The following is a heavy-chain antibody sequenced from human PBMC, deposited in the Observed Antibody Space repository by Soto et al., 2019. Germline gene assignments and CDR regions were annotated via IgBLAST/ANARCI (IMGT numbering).Heavy chain of an antibody. D-gene: IGHD3-10*01. CDR3: VRDRGHPDSFDI. Sequence: PGGSLRLSCTASGFTFGDYAMSWFRQAPGKGLEWVSHMNADGSTTLYADSVKGRFTISRDNAKNTLYLQMKSLRAEDTAVYYCVRDRGHPDSFDIWGQGTMVTVSS. J-gene: IGHJ3*02. V-gene: IGHV3-74*01. CDR2: MNADGSTT. CDR1: GFTFGDYA.